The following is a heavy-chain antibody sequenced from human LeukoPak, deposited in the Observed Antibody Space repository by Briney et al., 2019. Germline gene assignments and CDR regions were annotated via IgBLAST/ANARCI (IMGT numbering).Heavy chain of an antibody. V-gene: IGHV1-69*04. CDR2: IIPILGIA. CDR1: GGTFSSYA. D-gene: IGHD6-13*01. CDR3: ARVGASLVPGGYFDY. J-gene: IGHJ4*02. Sequence: ASVKVSCKASGGTFSSYAISWVRQAPGQGLEWMGRIIPILGIANYAQKFQGRVTITADKSTSTAYMELGGLRSEDTAVYYCARVGASLVPGGYFDYWGQGTLVTVSS.